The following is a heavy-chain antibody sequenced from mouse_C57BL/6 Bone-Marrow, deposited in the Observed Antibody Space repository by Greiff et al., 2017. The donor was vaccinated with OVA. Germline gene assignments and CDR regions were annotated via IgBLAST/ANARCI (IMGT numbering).Heavy chain of an antibody. CDR1: GYTFTGYW. CDR3: AREGVYGNYGLRFPH. D-gene: IGHD2-1*01. Sequence: QVQLKQSGAELLKPGASVKLSCKATGYTFTGYWIEWVKQRPGHGLEWIGEILPGSGSTNYNEKFKGKATFTADTSSNTAYMQLSSLTTEDSAIYYCAREGVYGNYGLRFPHWGQGTTLTVSS. CDR2: ILPGSGST. J-gene: IGHJ2*01. V-gene: IGHV1-9*01.